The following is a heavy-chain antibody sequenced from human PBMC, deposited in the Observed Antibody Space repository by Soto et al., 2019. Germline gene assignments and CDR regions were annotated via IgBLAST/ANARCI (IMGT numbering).Heavy chain of an antibody. Sequence: QVQLVQSGAEVKXPGASVKVSCKASGYTFTSYDINWVRQATGQGLEWMGWMNPNSGNTGYAQKFQGRVTMTRNTSISTAYMELSSLRSEDTAVYYCARGPWAMYSSSWYGGFDPWGQGTLVTVSS. CDR1: GYTFTSYD. CDR3: ARGPWAMYSSSWYGGFDP. V-gene: IGHV1-8*01. D-gene: IGHD6-13*01. CDR2: MNPNSGNT. J-gene: IGHJ5*02.